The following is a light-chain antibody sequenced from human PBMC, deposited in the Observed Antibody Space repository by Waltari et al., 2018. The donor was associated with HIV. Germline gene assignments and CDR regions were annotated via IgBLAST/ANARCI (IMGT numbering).Light chain of an antibody. Sequence: QSALTQPASVSASPALSITFPCTGTHSDFGAYYYVCWYRQHPGEAPKVIIYEVNRRPSGVTNRFTASKSGNTASLAISGLQPEDEADYFCSSYTSSSTHVFGPGTKVTVL. CDR3: SSYTSSSTHV. V-gene: IGLV2-14*03. J-gene: IGLJ1*01. CDR1: HSDFGAYYY. CDR2: EVN.